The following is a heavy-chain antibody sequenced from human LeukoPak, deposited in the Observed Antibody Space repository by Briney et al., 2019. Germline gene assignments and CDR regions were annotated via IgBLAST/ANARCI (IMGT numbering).Heavy chain of an antibody. J-gene: IGHJ4*02. CDR2: IYYSGST. CDR1: GGSFSGYY. Sequence: SETLSLTCAVYGGSFSGYYWSWIRQPPGKGLEWIGYIYYSGSTNYNPSLKSRVTISVDTSKNQFSLKLSSVTAADTAVYYCARDMVRGVINDYWGQGTLDTVSS. D-gene: IGHD3-10*01. CDR3: ARDMVRGVINDY. V-gene: IGHV4-59*12.